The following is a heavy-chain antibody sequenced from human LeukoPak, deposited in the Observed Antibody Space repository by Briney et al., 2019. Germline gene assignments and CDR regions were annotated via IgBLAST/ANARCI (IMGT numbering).Heavy chain of an antibody. CDR3: ARVSDDSGWNFDY. D-gene: IGHD6-19*01. CDR2: INAGNGDT. J-gene: IGHJ4*02. Sequence: ASVKVSCKASGYTFTSYPMHWVRQAPGQRLEWMGWINAGNGDTKYSQKFQGRVIITRETSATTAYMELSSLTSEDTAVYYCARVSDDSGWNFDYWGQGTLVTVSS. V-gene: IGHV1-3*01. CDR1: GYTFTSYP.